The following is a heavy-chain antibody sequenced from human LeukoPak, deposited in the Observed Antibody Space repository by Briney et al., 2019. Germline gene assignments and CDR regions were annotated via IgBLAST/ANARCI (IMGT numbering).Heavy chain of an antibody. J-gene: IGHJ6*02. V-gene: IGHV1-69*01. D-gene: IGHD3-3*01. CDR2: IIPIFGTA. Sequence: VASVKVSCEASGGTFSIYAISWVRQAPGQGLEWMGGIIPIFGTANYAQKFQGRVTITADESTSTAYMELSSLRSEDTAVYYCARGLAIFGVVIIPVRDYGMDVWGQGTTVTVSS. CDR1: GGTFSIYA. CDR3: ARGLAIFGVVIIPVRDYGMDV.